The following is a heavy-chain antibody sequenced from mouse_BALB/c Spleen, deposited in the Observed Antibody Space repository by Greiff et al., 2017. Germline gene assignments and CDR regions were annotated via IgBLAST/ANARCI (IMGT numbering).Heavy chain of an antibody. V-gene: IGHV5-9-4*01. Sequence: EVQRVESGGGLVKPGGSLKLSCAASGFTFSSYAMSWVRQSPEKRLEWVAEISSGGSYTYYPDTVTGRFTISRDNAKNTLYLEMSSLRSEDTAMYYCARAARATLYFDYWGQGTTLTVSS. CDR1: GFTFSSYA. J-gene: IGHJ2*01. CDR3: ARAARATLYFDY. CDR2: ISSGGSYT. D-gene: IGHD3-1*01.